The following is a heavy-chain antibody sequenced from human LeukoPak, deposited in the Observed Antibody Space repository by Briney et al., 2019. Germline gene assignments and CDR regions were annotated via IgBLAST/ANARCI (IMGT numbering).Heavy chain of an antibody. V-gene: IGHV1-69*13. Sequence: ASVKVSCKASGGTFSSYAISWVRQAPGQGLEWMGGIIPIFGTANYAQKFQGRVTITADESTSTAYMELSSLRSEDTAVYYCARGGNFGSGYLYYFDYWGQGTLVTVSS. D-gene: IGHD3-22*01. CDR2: IIPIFGTA. J-gene: IGHJ4*02. CDR1: GGTFSSYA. CDR3: ARGGNFGSGYLYYFDY.